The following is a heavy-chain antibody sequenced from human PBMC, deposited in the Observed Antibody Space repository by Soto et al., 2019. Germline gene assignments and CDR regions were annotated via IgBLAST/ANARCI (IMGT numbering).Heavy chain of an antibody. Sequence: SGPTLVNPTQTLTLTCTFSGFSLSTSGVGVGWIRQPPGKALEWLALIYWNDDKRYSPSLKSRLTITKDTSKNQVVLTMTNMDPVDTATYYCARSQYSSSWYVPPAAGFDYWGQGTLVTVSS. CDR3: ARSQYSSSWYVPPAAGFDY. J-gene: IGHJ4*02. D-gene: IGHD6-13*01. CDR2: IYWNDDK. CDR1: GFSLSTSGVG. V-gene: IGHV2-5*01.